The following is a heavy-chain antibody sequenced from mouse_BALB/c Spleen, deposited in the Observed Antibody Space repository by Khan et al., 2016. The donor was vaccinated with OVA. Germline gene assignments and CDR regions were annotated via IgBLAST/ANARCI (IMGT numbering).Heavy chain of an antibody. J-gene: IGHJ2*01. CDR2: ISYSGRT. CDR3: ARSVTITTVVATDFDY. Sequence: EVQLQESGPGLVKPSQSLSLTCTVTGYSITSDYAWNWIRQFPGNKLEWMGYISYSGRTSYNPSLKSRISITRDTSKHPFFLQLNSVTTEDTATSYCARSVTITTVVATDFDYWGQGTTLTVSS. V-gene: IGHV3-2*02. D-gene: IGHD1-1*01. CDR1: GYSITSDYA.